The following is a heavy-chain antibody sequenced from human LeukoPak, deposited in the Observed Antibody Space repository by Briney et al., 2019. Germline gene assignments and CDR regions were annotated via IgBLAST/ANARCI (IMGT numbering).Heavy chain of an antibody. D-gene: IGHD1-26*01. CDR3: ARDGRFPPEVLPRYFDY. Sequence: SETLSLTCTVSGDSISTSNSYWGWIRQPPGKGLEWIGSIYYSGSTYYNPSLKSRVTISVETSKNQFSLKLSSVTAADTAVYYCARDGRFPPEVLPRYFDYWGQGTLVTVSS. CDR1: GDSISTSNSY. J-gene: IGHJ4*02. CDR2: IYYSGST. V-gene: IGHV4-39*07.